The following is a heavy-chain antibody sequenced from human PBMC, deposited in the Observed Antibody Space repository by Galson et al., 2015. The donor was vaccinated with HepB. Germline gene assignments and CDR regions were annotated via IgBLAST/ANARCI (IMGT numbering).Heavy chain of an antibody. V-gene: IGHV3-30*03. J-gene: IGHJ4*02. CDR3: TREDNWNYWVY. D-gene: IGHD1-7*01. Sequence: SLRLSCAASGFTLGNYGLHWVRQAPGRGREWVPIISYDGSEKKYAESVKGRFTVTRDNSKNTLYLQLNSVRVEDTAVYYCTREDNWNYWVYWGQGTLVTVSS. CDR1: GFTLGNYG. CDR2: ISYDGSEK.